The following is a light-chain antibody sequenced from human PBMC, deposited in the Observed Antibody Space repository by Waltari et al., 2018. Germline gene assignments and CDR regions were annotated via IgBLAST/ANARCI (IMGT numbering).Light chain of an antibody. Sequence: TVVTPSPATLSVSPGERASLSCRTSQTIGLSLAWYQQKPGQAPRLLIYHASTRATGIPARFSGSGSESEFTLTISSLQSEDVAVYYCQQYNNWPPGTFGQGTRVEI. CDR3: QQYNNWPPGT. V-gene: IGKV3-15*01. CDR1: QTIGLS. CDR2: HAS. J-gene: IGKJ1*01.